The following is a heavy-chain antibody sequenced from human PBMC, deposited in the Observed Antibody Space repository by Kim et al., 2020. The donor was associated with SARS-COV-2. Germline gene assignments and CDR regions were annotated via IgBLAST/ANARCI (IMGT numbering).Heavy chain of an antibody. CDR1: GFTFSSYE. J-gene: IGHJ4*02. Sequence: GGSLRLSCAASGFTFSSYEMNWVRQAPGKGLEWVSYISSSGSTIYYADSVKGRFTISRDNAKNSLYLQMNSLRAEDTAVYYCAREREYLMCYFDYWGQGTLVTVSS. V-gene: IGHV3-48*03. CDR2: ISSSGSTI. CDR3: AREREYLMCYFDY. D-gene: IGHD3-10*01.